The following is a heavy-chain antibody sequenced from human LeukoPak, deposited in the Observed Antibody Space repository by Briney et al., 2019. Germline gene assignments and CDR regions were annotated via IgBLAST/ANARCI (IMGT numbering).Heavy chain of an antibody. D-gene: IGHD3-16*01. V-gene: IGHV4-61*02. CDR3: ARVGDYALKD. CDR1: GGSISSGGYY. J-gene: IGHJ4*02. Sequence: PSQTLSLTCTVSGGSISSGGYYWTWIRQPAGKGLEWIGRFYNSGSTNCNPSLKSRVTMSVDTSKNQFSLRLSSVTAADTAVYYCARVGDYALKDWGQGTLVTVSS. CDR2: FYNSGST.